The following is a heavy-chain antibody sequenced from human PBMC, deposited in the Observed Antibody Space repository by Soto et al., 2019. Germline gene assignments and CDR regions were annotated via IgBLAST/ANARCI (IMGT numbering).Heavy chain of an antibody. CDR1: GFTFSSYG. CDR2: IWYDGSNK. CDR3: ARGRSARPWELIDY. V-gene: IGHV3-33*01. Sequence: QVQLVESGGGVVQPGRSLRLSCAASGFTFSSYGMHWVRQAPGKGLEWVAVIWYDGSNKYYADSVKGRFTISRDNSKNTLYLQMNSLRAEDTAVYYCARGRSARPWELIDYWGQGTLVTVSS. D-gene: IGHD1-26*01. J-gene: IGHJ4*02.